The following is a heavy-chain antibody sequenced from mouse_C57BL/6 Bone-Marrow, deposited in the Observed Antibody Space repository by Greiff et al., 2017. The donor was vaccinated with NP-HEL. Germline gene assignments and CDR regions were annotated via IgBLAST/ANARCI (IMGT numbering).Heavy chain of an antibody. Sequence: VQLQQSGPELVKPGASVKISCKASGYTFTDYYMNWVKQSHGKSLEWIGDINPNNGGTSYNQKFKGKATLTVDKSSSTAYMELRSLTSEDSAVYYGARESATGVATRSYWYFDVWGTGTTVTVSS. CDR3: ARESATGVATRSYWYFDV. V-gene: IGHV1-26*01. D-gene: IGHD1-1*01. J-gene: IGHJ1*03. CDR2: INPNNGGT. CDR1: GYTFTDYY.